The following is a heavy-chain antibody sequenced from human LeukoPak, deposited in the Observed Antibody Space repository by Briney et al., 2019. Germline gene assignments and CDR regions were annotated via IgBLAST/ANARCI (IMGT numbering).Heavy chain of an antibody. CDR2: IIPIFGTA. D-gene: IGHD2-2*02. Sequence: SVKVSCKASGGTYSSYAIGWVRQAPGQGLEWMGGIIPIFGTANYAQKFQGRVTITADESTSTAYMELSSLRSEDTAVYYCARGRDIVVVPAAIPTRFDYWGQGTLVTVSS. CDR1: GGTYSSYA. V-gene: IGHV1-69*13. J-gene: IGHJ4*02. CDR3: ARGRDIVVVPAAIPTRFDY.